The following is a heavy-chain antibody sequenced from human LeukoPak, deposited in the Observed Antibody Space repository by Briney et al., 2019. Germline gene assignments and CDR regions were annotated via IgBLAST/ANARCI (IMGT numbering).Heavy chain of an antibody. CDR1: GFTFSNFA. D-gene: IGHD6-13*01. J-gene: IGHJ4*02. CDR2: IVGSRST. V-gene: IGHV3-21*01. CDR3: ARIGAGSSRDY. Sequence: GGSLRLSCAASGFTFSNFAMTLVRQAPGKGLEWVSSIVGSRSTYYADSLKGRFTISRDSAKNSLYLQMNSLRAEDTAVYYCARIGAGSSRDYWGQGTLVTVSS.